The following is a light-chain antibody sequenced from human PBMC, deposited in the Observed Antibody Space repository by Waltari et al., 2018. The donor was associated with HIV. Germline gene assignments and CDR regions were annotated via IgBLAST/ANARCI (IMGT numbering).Light chain of an antibody. J-gene: IGLJ2*01. CDR1: TERVTSGHQ. V-gene: IGLV7-46*01. CDR3: LLSFAAARPVV. CDR2: DTF. Sequence: QAVVTQEPSLTVSPGGAVPLTSASSTERVTSGHQPYCFQQKYGQAPRTLIYDTFNKHSWTPARFSGSLLGGKAALTLSGAQPEDEAEYFCLLSFAAARPVVFGGGTNLTVL.